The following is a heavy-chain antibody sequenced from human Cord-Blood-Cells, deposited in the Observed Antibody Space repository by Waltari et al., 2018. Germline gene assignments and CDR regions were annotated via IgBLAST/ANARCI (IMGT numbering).Heavy chain of an antibody. D-gene: IGHD5-18*01. J-gene: IGHJ3*02. CDR1: GGSFSGYY. CDR2: INHSGST. Sequence: QVQLQQWGAGLLKPSETLSLTCAVYGGSFSGYYWSWIRQPPGKGLEWIGEINHSGSTNYNPSLKSRVNISVDTSKNQFSLKLSSVTAADTAVYYCARLPPNDIWGQGTMVTVSS. V-gene: IGHV4-34*01. CDR3: ARLPPNDI.